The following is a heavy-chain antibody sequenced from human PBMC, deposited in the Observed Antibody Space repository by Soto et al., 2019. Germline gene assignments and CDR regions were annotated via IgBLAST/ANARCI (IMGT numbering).Heavy chain of an antibody. CDR3: AKDRQDHNSVWDPFDI. D-gene: IGHD1-20*01. V-gene: IGHV3-23*01. J-gene: IGHJ3*02. CDR2: IGGGDD. Sequence: GGSLRLSCAASGFNFNIFAMTWVRQAPGKGLEWVSSIGGGDDHYADSVKSRFTISRDNSKNTVFLQMTSLRVEDTAIYYCAKDRQDHNSVWDPFDIWGQGTVVTVSS. CDR1: GFNFNIFA.